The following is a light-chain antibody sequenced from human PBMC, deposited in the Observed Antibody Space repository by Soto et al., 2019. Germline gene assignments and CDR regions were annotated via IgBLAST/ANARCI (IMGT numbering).Light chain of an antibody. CDR2: DVT. V-gene: IGLV2-14*01. CDR1: RNDIGDYDY. Sequence: QSALTQPASVSGSPGQSITISCSGTRNDIGDYDYVSWYQQHPGKAPKLMIYDVTNRPSGVSNRFSGSKSGNTASLTISGLQAEDEADYYCSSFTSTSTLGIFGGGTKVTVL. CDR3: SSFTSTSTLGI. J-gene: IGLJ2*01.